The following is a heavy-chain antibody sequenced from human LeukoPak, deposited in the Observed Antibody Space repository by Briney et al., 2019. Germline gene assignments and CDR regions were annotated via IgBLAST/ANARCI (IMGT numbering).Heavy chain of an antibody. Sequence: ASVKVSCKASGGTFSSYAISWVRQAPGQGLEWMGGIIPIFGTANYAQKFQGRVTMTRDTSTSTVYMELSGLRSEDTAVYYCAHLTDSSSPDAFDIWGQGTMVTVSS. CDR1: GGTFSSYA. J-gene: IGHJ3*02. CDR3: AHLTDSSSPDAFDI. D-gene: IGHD6-13*01. CDR2: IIPIFGTA. V-gene: IGHV1-69*05.